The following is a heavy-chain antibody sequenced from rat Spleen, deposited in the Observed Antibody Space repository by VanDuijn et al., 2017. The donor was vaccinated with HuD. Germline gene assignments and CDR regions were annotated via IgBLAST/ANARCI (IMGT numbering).Heavy chain of an antibody. J-gene: IGHJ2*01. V-gene: IGHV2-6*01. Sequence: QVQLKESGPGLVQPSQTLSLTCTVSGFSLTSYTVSWVRQPPGKGLEWIAAISSGGSTYYNSALKSRLSISRDTSKSQVCLKMNSRQTEDTAMYFCARGGDYWGQGVMVTVSS. CDR1: GFSLTSYT. CDR2: ISSGGST. CDR3: ARGGDY.